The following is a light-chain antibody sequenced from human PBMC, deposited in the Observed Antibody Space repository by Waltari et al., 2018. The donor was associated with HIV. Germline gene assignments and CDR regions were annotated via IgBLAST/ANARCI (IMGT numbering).Light chain of an antibody. CDR3: QSYDSSLSGLV. J-gene: IGLJ2*01. CDR1: LPNHGAGYH. Sequence: QSVLTQPPSVPGAPGQRVTIPCTGTLPNHGAGYHVHWYQQLPGTAPKLLIYGNNNRPSGVPDRFSGSKSGTSASLAITGLQAEDEADYYCQSYDSSLSGLVFGEGTKLTVL. V-gene: IGLV1-40*01. CDR2: GNN.